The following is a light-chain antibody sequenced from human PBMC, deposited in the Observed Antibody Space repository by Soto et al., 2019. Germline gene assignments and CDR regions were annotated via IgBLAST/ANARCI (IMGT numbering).Light chain of an antibody. CDR3: SSYTSSSTYV. V-gene: IGLV2-18*02. CDR2: EVS. CDR1: SSDVGSYNR. Sequence: QSVLAPPPSVTGFPGQSVTIPCTGTSSDVGSYNRVSWYQQPPGTAPKVMIYEVSNRPSGVPDRFSGSKSDNTASLTISGLQAEDEAEYYCSSYTSSSTYVFGTGTKVTVL. J-gene: IGLJ1*01.